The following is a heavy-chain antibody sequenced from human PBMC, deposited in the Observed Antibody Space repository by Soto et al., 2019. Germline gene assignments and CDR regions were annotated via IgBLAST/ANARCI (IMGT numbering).Heavy chain of an antibody. D-gene: IGHD4-17*01. CDR2: IGATGDAT. CDR3: AILRGLRKF. CDR1: GFSFSTHT. V-gene: IGHV3-23*01. J-gene: IGHJ4*02. Sequence: EVPLLESGGGLVQPGGSLRLSCAASGFSFSTHTLSWVRQAPGKGLVWLSSIGATGDATYYADSMKGRFTISRDNSEDTVSLQMNSLRVDDTAVYYCAILRGLRKFWGQGTLVTVSS.